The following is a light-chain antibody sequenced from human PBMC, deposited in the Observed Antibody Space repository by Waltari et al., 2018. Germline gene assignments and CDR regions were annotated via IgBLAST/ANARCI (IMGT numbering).Light chain of an antibody. J-gene: IGKJ2*01. CDR1: PSISSY. CDR2: AAS. Sequence: DIQMTQSPSSLSASVGVRVTITCRASPSISSYLNWYQQISGKAPKLLIHAASSLQSGVPSRFSGSGSGTDFTLTISSLQPEDFATYYCQQSYSTPYTFGQGTKLEIK. CDR3: QQSYSTPYT. V-gene: IGKV1-39*01.